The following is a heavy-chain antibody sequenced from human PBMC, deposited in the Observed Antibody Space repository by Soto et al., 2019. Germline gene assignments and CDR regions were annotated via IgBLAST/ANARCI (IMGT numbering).Heavy chain of an antibody. CDR1: GFTFSSYA. V-gene: IGHV3-23*01. Sequence: EVQLLESGGGLVQPGGSLRHSCAASGFTFSSYAMSWVRQAPGKGLEWVSAISGSGGSTYYADSVKGRFTISRDNSKNTLYLQMNILRAEDTAVYYCAKDKSPVRLHLGELSYSDIWGQGTMVTVSS. CDR3: AKDKSPVRLHLGELSYSDI. J-gene: IGHJ3*02. D-gene: IGHD3-16*02. CDR2: ISGSGGST.